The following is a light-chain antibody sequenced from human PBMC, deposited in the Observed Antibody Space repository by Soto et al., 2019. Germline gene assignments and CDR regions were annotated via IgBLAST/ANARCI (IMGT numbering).Light chain of an antibody. CDR1: QSVSSSY. J-gene: IGKJ3*01. CDR3: QQYGSSPLFT. V-gene: IGKV3-20*01. Sequence: EIVLTQSPGTLSLSPGERATLSCRASQSVSSSYLAWYQQKPGQAPRLLIYGASISVTGIPDRFSGSGSGTDFTLTISSLEPADFAVSYCQQYGSSPLFTFGPGTKVDIK. CDR2: GAS.